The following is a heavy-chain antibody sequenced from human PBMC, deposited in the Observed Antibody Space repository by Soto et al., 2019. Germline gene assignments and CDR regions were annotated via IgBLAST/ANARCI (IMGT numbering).Heavy chain of an antibody. J-gene: IGHJ4*02. CDR3: ARGLLGAIDY. Sequence: EVQLVESGGALVPPGGSLRLSCAASGFTFSYYDMHWVRQAEGKGLEWVAAIGTSDDTYYADSVQGRFSISREDAKDSLYLPMSSLRAEDTAVYYCARGLLGAIDYWGQGTLVTVSS. CDR1: GFTFSYYD. V-gene: IGHV3-13*01. CDR2: IGTSDDT. D-gene: IGHD3-16*01.